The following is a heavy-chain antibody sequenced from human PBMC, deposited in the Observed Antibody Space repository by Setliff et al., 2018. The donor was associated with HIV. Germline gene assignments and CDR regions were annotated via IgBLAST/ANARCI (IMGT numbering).Heavy chain of an antibody. CDR3: ARGLSIFGVATPGFYSFMDV. J-gene: IGHJ6*03. Sequence: PSETLSLTCTVSGGSISTYYWSWIRQPPGKGLEWSGLIYYNGNTNYSPSLKSRVTISVDSSKNQFSLKLTSVTAADTAVYYCARGLSIFGVATPGFYSFMDVWGKGTTVTVSS. D-gene: IGHD3-3*01. V-gene: IGHV4-59*01. CDR2: IYYNGNT. CDR1: GGSISTYY.